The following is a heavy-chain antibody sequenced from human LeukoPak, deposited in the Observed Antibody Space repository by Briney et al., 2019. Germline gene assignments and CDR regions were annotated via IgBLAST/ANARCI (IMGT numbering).Heavy chain of an antibody. Sequence: ASVKVSCKASGFTFSGCYMHWVRQAPGQGLEWMGWINPKSGATRYAQRFQGRATMTRDTSSSTSYMELSRLLSDDTAVYYCARDRGNIWYDFWGQGTLVTVSS. CDR1: GFTFSGCY. J-gene: IGHJ4*02. V-gene: IGHV1-2*02. D-gene: IGHD6-13*01. CDR3: ARDRGNIWYDF. CDR2: INPKSGAT.